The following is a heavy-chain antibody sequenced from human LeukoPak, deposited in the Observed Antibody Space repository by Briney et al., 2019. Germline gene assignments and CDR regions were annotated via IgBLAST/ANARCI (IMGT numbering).Heavy chain of an antibody. Sequence: GASVTVSCKASGYTFTSYDINWVRQATGQGLEWMGWMNPNSGNTGYAQEFQGRVTMTRDTSISTAYMELSSLTSEDTAVYYCARRKPTSGAQYWFDPWGQGTLVTVSS. CDR2: MNPNSGNT. CDR3: ARRKPTSGAQYWFDP. CDR1: GYTFTSYD. D-gene: IGHD3-10*01. V-gene: IGHV1-8*01. J-gene: IGHJ5*02.